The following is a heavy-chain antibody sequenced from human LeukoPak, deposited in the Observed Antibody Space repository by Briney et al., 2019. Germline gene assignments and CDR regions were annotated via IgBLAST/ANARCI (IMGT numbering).Heavy chain of an antibody. CDR2: IYHTEKT. D-gene: IGHD1-26*01. CDR3: AALKDNGRNYFDY. J-gene: IGHJ4*02. Sequence: PSETLSLTCAVSGVSISSYYWSWIRQPPGKGLEWIGYIYHTEKTNYDPSLKSRVTISVDTSENQVSLKLTSVTAADTAVYYCAALKDNGRNYFDYWGQGTLVTVSS. CDR1: GVSISSYY. V-gene: IGHV4-59*08.